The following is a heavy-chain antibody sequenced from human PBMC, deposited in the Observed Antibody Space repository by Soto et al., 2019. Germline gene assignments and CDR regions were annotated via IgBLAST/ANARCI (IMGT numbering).Heavy chain of an antibody. CDR2: INPSGGST. Sequence: GASVKVSFKASGNSFTTYYMHWVRQAPGQGLEWMGIINPSGGSTTYAQKFQGRVTMTRDTSTSTFHMELSSLTSEDTAVYYCAGLYHYDSSGYYDYWGQGTLVTVS. V-gene: IGHV1-46*01. J-gene: IGHJ4*02. D-gene: IGHD3-22*01. CDR3: AGLYHYDSSGYYDY. CDR1: GNSFTTYY.